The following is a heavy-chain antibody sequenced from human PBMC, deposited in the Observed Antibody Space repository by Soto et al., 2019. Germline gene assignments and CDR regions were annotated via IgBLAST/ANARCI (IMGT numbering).Heavy chain of an antibody. CDR3: AKDLGHSVAGDKYCLY. V-gene: IGHV3-30*18. CDR2: ISSDGGNT. D-gene: IGHD6-19*01. CDR1: GSTFSSYD. J-gene: IGHJ1*01. Sequence: QVQLVESGGCVVQPGRSPRLSCAVSGSTFSSYDMHWVRQAPGKGLEWVAAISSDGGNTNYADSVKGRFTISRDNSRNTLDLQMNSLRAGATAIYDCAKDLGHSVAGDKYCLYWGQGPMVTVSS.